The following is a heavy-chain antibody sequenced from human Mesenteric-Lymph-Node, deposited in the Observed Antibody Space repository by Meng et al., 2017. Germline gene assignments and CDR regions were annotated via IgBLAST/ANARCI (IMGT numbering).Heavy chain of an antibody. CDR1: GGSISSSSYY. CDR3: ARIYDFWSGYYYFDY. J-gene: IGHJ4*02. D-gene: IGHD3-3*01. Sequence: SETLSLTCTVSGGSISSSSYYWGWIRQPPGKGLEWIGSIYYSGSTYYNPSLKSRVTISLDTSKNQFSLKLTSVTAADTAVYYCARIYDFWSGYYYFDYWGQGTLVTVSS. V-gene: IGHV4-39*07. CDR2: IYYSGST.